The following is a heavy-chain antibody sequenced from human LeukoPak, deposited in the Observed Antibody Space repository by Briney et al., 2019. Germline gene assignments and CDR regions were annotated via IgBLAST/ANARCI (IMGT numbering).Heavy chain of an antibody. J-gene: IGHJ4*02. CDR3: ATSPESSGWYYFDY. Sequence: GGSLRLSCAASGFTFSSYAMHWVRQAPGKGLEWVAVISYDGSNKYYADSVKGRFTISRDNSKNTLYLQMNSLRAEDTAVYYCATSPESSGWYYFDYWGQGTPVTVSS. D-gene: IGHD6-19*01. V-gene: IGHV3-30*04. CDR1: GFTFSSYA. CDR2: ISYDGSNK.